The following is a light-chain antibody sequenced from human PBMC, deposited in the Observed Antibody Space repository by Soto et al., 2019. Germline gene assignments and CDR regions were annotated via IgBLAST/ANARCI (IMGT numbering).Light chain of an antibody. CDR2: GAS. J-gene: IGKJ2*01. CDR1: QSVSSS. Sequence: EIVMTQSPATLSLSPGETATLSCRASQSVSSSLAWYQHKPGQAPRLLIYGASTSATSIPGRFSGSGSGTEFTLTIRSLQSEDFAVYYCQQYNNWPPYTFGQGTKLEIK. CDR3: QQYNNWPPYT. V-gene: IGKV3-15*01.